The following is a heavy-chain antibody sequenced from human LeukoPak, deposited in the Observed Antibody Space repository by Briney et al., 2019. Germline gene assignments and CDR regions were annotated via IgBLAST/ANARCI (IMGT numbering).Heavy chain of an antibody. Sequence: SETLSLTCAVYGGSFSGYYWSWIRQHPGKGLEWIGYIYYSGSTYYNPSLKSRVTISVDTSKNQFSLKLSSVTAADTAVYYCARLGVWGSYRVIDYWGQGTLVTVSS. D-gene: IGHD3-16*02. CDR3: ARLGVWGSYRVIDY. CDR1: GGSFSGYY. CDR2: IYYSGST. J-gene: IGHJ4*02. V-gene: IGHV4-31*11.